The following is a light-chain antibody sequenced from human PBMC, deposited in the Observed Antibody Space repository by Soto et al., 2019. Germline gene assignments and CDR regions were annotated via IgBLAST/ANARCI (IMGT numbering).Light chain of an antibody. CDR2: LGS. CDR1: QSLLHGNGYNY. J-gene: IGKJ3*01. Sequence: VMTQSPLSLSVTTGEPASISCRSNQSLLHGNGYNYLDWYLQKPGQTPQLLIYLGSNRASGVPDRFSGSGSGTDFTLEINRVEAEDVGFYYCMQALQTASFGPGTKVDIK. CDR3: MQALQTAS. V-gene: IGKV2-28*01.